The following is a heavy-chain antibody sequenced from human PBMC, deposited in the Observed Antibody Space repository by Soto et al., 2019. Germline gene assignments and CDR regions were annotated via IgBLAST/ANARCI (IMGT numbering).Heavy chain of an antibody. CDR3: AHPRGYGVFDAYDI. V-gene: IGHV3-23*01. Sequence: PGGSLRLSCVASGFTFSTYAMSWVRQAPGKGLEWVSALIPTGGETYYADSVKGRFTISRDNSMNVLYLQMNSLRVDDTAVYYCAHPRGYGVFDAYDIWGQGTMVTVSS. J-gene: IGHJ3*02. D-gene: IGHD1-1*01. CDR1: GFTFSTYA. CDR2: LIPTGGET.